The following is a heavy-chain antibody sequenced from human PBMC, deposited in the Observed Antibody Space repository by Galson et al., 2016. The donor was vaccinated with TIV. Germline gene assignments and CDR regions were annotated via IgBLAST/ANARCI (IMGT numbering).Heavy chain of an antibody. J-gene: IGHJ4*02. Sequence: SVKVSCKASGGTFSNFVISWVRQAPGQGLEWMGSINPIFGTANYAQKFQGRVTITADTSTSTIYMELSSLTSEDTAVYYCARGRGYYFGSGSSYFDYWGQGSLVTVSS. CDR3: ARGRGYYFGSGSSYFDY. V-gene: IGHV1-69*06. D-gene: IGHD3-10*01. CDR2: INPIFGTA. CDR1: GGTFSNFV.